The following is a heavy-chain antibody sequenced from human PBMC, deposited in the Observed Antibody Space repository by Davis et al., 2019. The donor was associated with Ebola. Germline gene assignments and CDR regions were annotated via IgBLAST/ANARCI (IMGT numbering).Heavy chain of an antibody. CDR3: AKDIRGRPFFDAFDI. Sequence: HTSGSLSLSCVVSGFSLSSYWMYWVRQAPRKGLVWVSRIKSDGSSISYADSVKGRFTISRDNSKDTLYLQMNSLRAEDTAVYYCAKDIRGRPFFDAFDIWGQGTMVTVSS. J-gene: IGHJ3*02. V-gene: IGHV3-74*01. CDR1: GFSLSSYW. D-gene: IGHD3-16*01. CDR2: IKSDGSSI.